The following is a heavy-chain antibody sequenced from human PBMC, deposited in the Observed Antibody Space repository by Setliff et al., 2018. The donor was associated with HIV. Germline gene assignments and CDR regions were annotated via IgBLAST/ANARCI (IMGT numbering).Heavy chain of an antibody. CDR3: ARGHPIVPTGLVSFYFDH. D-gene: IGHD2-2*01. Sequence: SETLSLTCAVYGGSFSGYHWSWIRQSPGKGLEWIGEIDHSGSTDDKPSLKSRVTISVDTSKNQFSLKLSTVSAADTAVYYCARGHPIVPTGLVSFYFDHWGQGTLVTVSS. CDR1: GGSFSGYH. J-gene: IGHJ4*02. CDR2: IDHSGST. V-gene: IGHV4-34*01.